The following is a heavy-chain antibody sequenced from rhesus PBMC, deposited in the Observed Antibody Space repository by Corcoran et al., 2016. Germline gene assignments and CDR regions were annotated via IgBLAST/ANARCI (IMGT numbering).Heavy chain of an antibody. J-gene: IGHJ4*01. D-gene: IGHD6-31*01. V-gene: IGHV5-2*01. CDR2: IYPRDSDT. Sequence: EVQLVQSGAEVKRPGESLKISCKTSGYSFTSYWISWVRQMPGKGLEWMGAIYPRDSDTRDSPSFQGQVTISADKSISTAYPQWSSLKASDTATYYWAKIAAAGGYFDYWGQGVLVTVSS. CDR1: GYSFTSYW. CDR3: AKIAAAGGYFDY.